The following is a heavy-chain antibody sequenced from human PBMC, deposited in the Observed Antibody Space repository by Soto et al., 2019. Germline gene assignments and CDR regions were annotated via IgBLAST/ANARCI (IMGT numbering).Heavy chain of an antibody. Sequence: ASETLSLTCTVSGGSTSSYYWSWIRQPPGKGLEWIGYIYYSGSTNYNPSLKSRVTISVDTSKNQFSLKLSSVTAADTAVYYCARASFFGVVVVWGQGTTVTVSS. CDR2: IYYSGST. J-gene: IGHJ6*02. D-gene: IGHD3-3*01. CDR1: GGSTSSYY. CDR3: ARASFFGVVVV. V-gene: IGHV4-59*01.